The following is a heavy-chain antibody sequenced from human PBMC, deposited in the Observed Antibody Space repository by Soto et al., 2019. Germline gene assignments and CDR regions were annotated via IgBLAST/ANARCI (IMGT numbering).Heavy chain of an antibody. D-gene: IGHD3-3*01. V-gene: IGHV4-4*02. CDR1: GDSMSNTNW. J-gene: IGHJ4*02. Sequence: QVQLQESGPGLVKPSGTLSLTCTVSGDSMSNTNWWSWVRQPPGKGLEWIGEIYHSGSTNYNPSFKSRVTISVDKSKNQFSLNLTSVTAADTAVDYCAKRTLRRLRFVETHWGQGTLVTVSS. CDR3: AKRTLRRLRFVETH. CDR2: IYHSGST.